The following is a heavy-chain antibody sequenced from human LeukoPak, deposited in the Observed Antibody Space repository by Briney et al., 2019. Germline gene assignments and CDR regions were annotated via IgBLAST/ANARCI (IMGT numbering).Heavy chain of an antibody. CDR3: AKVPLNWGSRDNWFDI. CDR1: GLIVSGNY. D-gene: IGHD7-27*01. Sequence: GESLRLSCVVSGLIVSGNYMTWVRQFPGGGLEWVAILYSGGDTYYGAPVKGRFTIFRDNSNNTLYLQMSSLRVEDTAIYYCAKVPLNWGSRDNWFDIWGQGTLVTVSS. J-gene: IGHJ5*02. V-gene: IGHV3-66*02. CDR2: LYSGGDT.